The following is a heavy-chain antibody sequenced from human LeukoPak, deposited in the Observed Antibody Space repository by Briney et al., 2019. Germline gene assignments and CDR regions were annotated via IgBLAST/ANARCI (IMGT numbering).Heavy chain of an antibody. Sequence: PGGSLRLSCAASGFTFSDYYMSWIRQAPGKGLEWVSYISSSSSYTNYADSVKGRFTISRDNAKNSLYLQMNSLRADDPLLYYCARDSRHTRSGWYYYYYGMDVWGQGTTVTVSS. CDR2: ISSSSSYT. J-gene: IGHJ6*02. CDR1: GFTFSDYY. V-gene: IGHV3-11*05. D-gene: IGHD6-19*01. CDR3: ARDSRHTRSGWYYYYYGMDV.